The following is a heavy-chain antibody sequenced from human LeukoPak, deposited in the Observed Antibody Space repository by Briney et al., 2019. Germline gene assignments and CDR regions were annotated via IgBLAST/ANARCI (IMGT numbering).Heavy chain of an antibody. CDR2: IRGDGVTT. J-gene: IGHJ4*02. CDR3: ARGFPGDPPAFDY. Sequence: PGGSLRLSCAASGFTFDDYVMHWVRQAPGRGLEWVSLIRGDGVTTYYADSMRGRLTISRDNSENSLYLQMHSLRIEDTALYYCARGFPGDPPAFDYWGQGTLVTVSP. V-gene: IGHV3-43*02. CDR1: GFTFDDYV. D-gene: IGHD2-21*01.